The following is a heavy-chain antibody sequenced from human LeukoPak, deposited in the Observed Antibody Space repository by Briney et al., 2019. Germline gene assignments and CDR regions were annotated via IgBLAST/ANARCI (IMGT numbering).Heavy chain of an antibody. J-gene: IGHJ3*02. D-gene: IGHD4-17*01. CDR1: GFTFSSYG. V-gene: IGHV3-30*18. CDR2: ISYEGSNK. CDR3: AKVLYGTDAFDI. Sequence: GGALRVSCVASGFTFSSYGMHWVGQAPGKGLEGVAVISYEGSNKYYADSVKGRFTISRDNSKNTLYLQMNSLRAEDTAVYYCAKVLYGTDAFDIWGQGTMVTVSS.